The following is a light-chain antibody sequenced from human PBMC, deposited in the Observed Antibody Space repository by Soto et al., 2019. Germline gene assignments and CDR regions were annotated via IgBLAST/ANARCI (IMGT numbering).Light chain of an antibody. CDR1: SSNIGAGYD. CDR2: ANI. Sequence: QNVLTQSPSVSGAPGQRVTMSCTWSSSNIGAGYDVHWYQQLPGTAPKPLIFANINRPSGVPDRFSGSKSGTSASLAITGLRAEDEADYYCQSYDSSLSGYVFGTGTKVTVL. V-gene: IGLV1-40*01. CDR3: QSYDSSLSGYV. J-gene: IGLJ1*01.